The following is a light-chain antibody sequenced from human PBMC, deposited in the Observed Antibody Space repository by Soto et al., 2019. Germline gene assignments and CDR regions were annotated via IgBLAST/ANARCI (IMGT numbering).Light chain of an antibody. CDR1: HSLVHADGNTY. V-gene: IGKV2-24*01. CDR2: KVS. CDR3: MQATQLRT. J-gene: IGKJ1*01. Sequence: DIVMTQTPPSSPVTLGQPASISCKSSHSLVHADGNTYLNWLQQRPGQPPRLLIYKVSNRFSVVPDRFSGSGAGTDFTLKISRVEAEDVGVYYCMQATQLRTFGQGTKVEIK.